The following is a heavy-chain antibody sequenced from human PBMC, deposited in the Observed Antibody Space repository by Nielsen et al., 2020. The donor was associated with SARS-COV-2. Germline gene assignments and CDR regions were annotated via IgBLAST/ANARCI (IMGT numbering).Heavy chain of an antibody. CDR3: ARGPLSIAS. J-gene: IGHJ5*01. CDR1: GFTFSSYA. CDR2: ISYDGSNK. Sequence: GESLKISCAASGFTFSSYAMHWVRQAPGKGLEWVAVISYDGSNKYYADSVKGRFTISRDISKNMLYLQMNSLRAEDTAVYYCARGPLSIASWGQGSLVTVSS. V-gene: IGHV3-30*14.